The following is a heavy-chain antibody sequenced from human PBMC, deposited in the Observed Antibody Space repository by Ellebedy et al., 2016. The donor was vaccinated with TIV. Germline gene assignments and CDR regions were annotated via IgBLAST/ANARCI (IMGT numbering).Heavy chain of an antibody. CDR2: ISAYNGNT. D-gene: IGHD4/OR15-4a*01. CDR1: GYTFTSNG. V-gene: IGHV1-18*04. CDR3: ARDRRSEVLTLEALDI. J-gene: IGHJ3*02. Sequence: AASVKVSCKASGYTFTSNGFSWVRQAPGQGLEWKGWISAYNGNTNYAQKFQGRVTMTTDTSTSTAYMELRSLRSDDTAMYYCARDRRSEVLTLEALDIWGQGTMVTVSS.